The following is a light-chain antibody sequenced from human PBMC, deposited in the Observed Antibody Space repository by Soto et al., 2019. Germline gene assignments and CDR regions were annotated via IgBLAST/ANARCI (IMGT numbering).Light chain of an antibody. CDR1: SSDVGGYNY. V-gene: IGLV2-14*01. CDR2: EVG. J-gene: IGLJ2*01. CDR3: RSYTSSSTLGV. Sequence: QSALTQPASVSGSPGQSITISCTGTSSDVGGYNYVSWYQQHPGKAPKLMIYEVGNRPSGVSNRFSGSKSGNTASLTISGLQAEDEADYYCRSYTSSSTLGVFGGGTKLTVL.